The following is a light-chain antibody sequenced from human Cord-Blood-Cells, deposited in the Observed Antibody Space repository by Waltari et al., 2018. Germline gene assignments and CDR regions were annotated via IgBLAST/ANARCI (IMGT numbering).Light chain of an antibody. V-gene: IGLV2-11*01. CDR3: CSYAGSYTPWV. CDR1: SSDVGGYNY. CDR2: DVS. Sequence: QSALTPPRQVSGSPGQSVTISRTGTSSDVGGYNYVSWYQQHPGKAPKLMIYDVSKRPSGVPDRFSGSKSGNTASLTISGLQAEDEADYYCCSYAGSYTPWVFGGGTKLTVL. J-gene: IGLJ3*02.